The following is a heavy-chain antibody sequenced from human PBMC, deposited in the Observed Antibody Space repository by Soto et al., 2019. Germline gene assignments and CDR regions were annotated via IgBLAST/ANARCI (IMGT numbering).Heavy chain of an antibody. CDR1: GFTFRTHT. V-gene: IGHV3-21*06. J-gene: IGHJ6*02. D-gene: IGHD3-16*01. CDR2: ISSGGTYL. CDR3: VKGGEDITSPYGMDV. Sequence: LRLSCAGSGFTFRTHTLVWVRQAPGKGLEWVSSISSGGTYLEYAHSVKGRFAISRDDAKDSVFLQMDSLKTDDTAVYYCVKGGEDITSPYGMDVWGQGTTVTVPS.